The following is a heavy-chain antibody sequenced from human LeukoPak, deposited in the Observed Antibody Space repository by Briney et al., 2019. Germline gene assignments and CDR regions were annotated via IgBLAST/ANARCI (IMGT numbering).Heavy chain of an antibody. D-gene: IGHD1-26*01. Sequence: ASVKVSCKASGYTFTSYGISWVRQAPGQGLEWMGWINPNSGGTNYAQKFQGRVTMTRDTSISTAYMELSRLRSDDTAVYYCARGPRTNSGSYYALGYWGQGTLVTVSS. CDR1: GYTFTSYG. CDR3: ARGPRTNSGSYYALGY. J-gene: IGHJ4*02. V-gene: IGHV1-2*02. CDR2: INPNSGGT.